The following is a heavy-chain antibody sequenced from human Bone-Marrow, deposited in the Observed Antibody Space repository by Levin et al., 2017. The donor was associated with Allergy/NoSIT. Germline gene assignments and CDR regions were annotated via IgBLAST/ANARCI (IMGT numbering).Heavy chain of an antibody. CDR3: ARVNYYETTDYYPHYLY. Sequence: GASVKVSCKTSGYTFTSFDINWVRQATGQGLEWMGWMNPNSGYTGSAQKFQGRVTMTRNTSISTAYMELSSLRSDDTAVYYCARVNYYETTDYYPHYLYWGQGTLVTVSS. CDR2: MNPNSGYT. D-gene: IGHD3-22*01. V-gene: IGHV1-8*01. CDR1: GYTFTSFD. J-gene: IGHJ4*02.